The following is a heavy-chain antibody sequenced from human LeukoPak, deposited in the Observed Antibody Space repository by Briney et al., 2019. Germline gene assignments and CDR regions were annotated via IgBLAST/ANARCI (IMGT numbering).Heavy chain of an antibody. CDR1: GFTFSAYW. CDR2: IKQDGSDK. Sequence: PGGSLRLSCAASGFTFSAYWMSWVRQAPGKGLEWVANIKQDGSDKYYVDSVKGRFTISRDNAKNSLYLRMNSLRAEDTAVYYCARKTVVGSYFDYWGQGTPVTVSS. V-gene: IGHV3-7*03. CDR3: ARKTVVGSYFDY. D-gene: IGHD4-23*01. J-gene: IGHJ4*02.